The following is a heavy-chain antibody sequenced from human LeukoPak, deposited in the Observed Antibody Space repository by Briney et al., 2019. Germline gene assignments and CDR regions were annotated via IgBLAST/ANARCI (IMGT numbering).Heavy chain of an antibody. CDR2: IWFDGSNK. V-gene: IGHV3-33*01. Sequence: PGGSLRLSCAASGFTFSTYGMHWVRQAPGKGLEWVAVIWFDGSNKFYADSVKGRFTISRDNSKNTLYLQMNSLKTEDTAVYYCTAQEGRFDYWGQGTLVTVSS. J-gene: IGHJ4*02. CDR1: GFTFSTYG. CDR3: TAQEGRFDY.